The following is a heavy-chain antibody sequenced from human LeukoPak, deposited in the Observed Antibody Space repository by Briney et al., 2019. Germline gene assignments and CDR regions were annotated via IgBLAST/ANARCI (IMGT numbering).Heavy chain of an antibody. CDR2: ISYDGSNK. J-gene: IGHJ4*02. CDR3: ARGLYDILTGPDY. D-gene: IGHD3-9*01. CDR1: GFTFSSYA. V-gene: IGHV3-30*04. Sequence: GRSLRLSCAASGFTFSSYAMHWVRQAPGKGLEWVAVISYDGSNKYYADSVKGRFTISRDNSKNTLYLQMNSLRAEDTAVNYCARGLYDILTGPDYWGQGTLVTVSS.